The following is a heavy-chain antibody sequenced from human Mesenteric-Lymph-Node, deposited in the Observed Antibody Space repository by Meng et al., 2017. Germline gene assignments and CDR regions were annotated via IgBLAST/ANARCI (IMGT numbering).Heavy chain of an antibody. J-gene: IGHJ5*02. CDR2: ISLNSGGA. CDR1: GYTFTDSS. V-gene: IGHV1-2*02. D-gene: IGHD6-19*01. CDR3: ARGYSSGWYEGWFDP. Sequence: ASVKVSCKASGYTFTDSSVHWVRQAPGQGLEWMGWISLNSGGANYAQKFQGRITMTRDTSINTVYMEVSRLRSDDTAVYYCARGYSSGWYEGWFDPWGQGTLVTVSS.